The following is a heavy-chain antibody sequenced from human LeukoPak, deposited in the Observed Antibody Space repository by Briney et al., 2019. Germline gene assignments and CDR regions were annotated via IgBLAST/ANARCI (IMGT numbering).Heavy chain of an antibody. J-gene: IGHJ4*02. V-gene: IGHV3-30*18. Sequence: GGSLRLSCAASGFTFSSYGMHWVRQAPGKGLEWVAVISYDGSSKYYADSVKGRFTISRDNSKNTLYLQMNSLRAEDTAVYYCAKDVRVAVTWFDYWGQGTLVTVSS. D-gene: IGHD6-19*01. CDR1: GFTFSSYG. CDR3: AKDVRVAVTWFDY. CDR2: ISYDGSSK.